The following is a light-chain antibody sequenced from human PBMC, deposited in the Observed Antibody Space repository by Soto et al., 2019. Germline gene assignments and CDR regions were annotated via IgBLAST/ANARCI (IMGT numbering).Light chain of an antibody. V-gene: IGLV2-14*01. CDR3: SSYTSKSTVV. CDR1: SSDVDGYNS. CDR2: EVS. J-gene: IGLJ2*01. Sequence: QSVLTQPASVSGSPGQSITISCSGTSSDVDGYNSVSWYQQHPGKAPKLMIYEVSNRPSGVSNRFSGSKSGNTASLTISGLQPEDETDYYCSSYTSKSTVVFGGGTKLTVL.